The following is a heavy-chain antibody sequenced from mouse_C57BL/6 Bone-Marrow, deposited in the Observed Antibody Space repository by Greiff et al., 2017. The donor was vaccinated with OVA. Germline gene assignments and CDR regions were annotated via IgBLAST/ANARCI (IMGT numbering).Heavy chain of an antibody. CDR1: GYTFTSYW. CDR3: ARWYYGYDDGFAY. Sequence: VQLQQPGAELVKPGASVKLSCKASGYTFTSYWMHWVKQRPGQGLEWIGMIHPNSGSTNYNEKFKSKATLTVDKSSSTAYMQLSSLTSEDSAVYYCARWYYGYDDGFAYWGQGTLVTVSA. D-gene: IGHD2-2*01. CDR2: IHPNSGST. V-gene: IGHV1-64*01. J-gene: IGHJ3*01.